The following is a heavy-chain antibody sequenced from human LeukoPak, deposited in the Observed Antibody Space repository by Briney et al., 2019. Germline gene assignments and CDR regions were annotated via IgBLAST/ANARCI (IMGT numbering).Heavy chain of an antibody. D-gene: IGHD2-21*02. CDR1: GFSFSSYA. CDR2: IGGGPGNT. Sequence: GESLRLSCAASGFSFSSYAMSWVRQVPGKGLEWVSVIGGGPGNTYYTDSVKGRFTISRDNSKNTLYLHLNSLRAEDTAVYYCAKGKGPTANWYFDVWGRGTLVTVSS. J-gene: IGHJ2*01. V-gene: IGHV3-23*01. CDR3: AKGKGPTANWYFDV.